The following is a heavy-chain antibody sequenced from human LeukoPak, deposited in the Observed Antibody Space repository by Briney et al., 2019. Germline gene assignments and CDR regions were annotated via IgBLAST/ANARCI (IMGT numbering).Heavy chain of an antibody. V-gene: IGHV3-7*01. CDR3: ARDPAGAPPDILTGYGGYGMDV. J-gene: IGHJ6*02. Sequence: GGSLRLSCAASGFPFNAYWMTWVRQAPGKGLEWVANIRQDGDTKYYVDSVKGRFTISRDNAKNSLYLQMNSLRAEDTAVYYCARDPAGAPPDILTGYGGYGMDVWGQGTTVTVSS. CDR1: GFPFNAYW. D-gene: IGHD3-9*01. CDR2: IRQDGDTK.